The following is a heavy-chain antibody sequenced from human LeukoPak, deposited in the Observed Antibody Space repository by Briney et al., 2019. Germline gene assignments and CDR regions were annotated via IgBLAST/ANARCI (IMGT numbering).Heavy chain of an antibody. CDR2: INPSGGST. CDR1: GYTFTSYY. D-gene: IGHD2-8*01. J-gene: IGHJ4*02. Sequence: ASVKVSCKASGYTFTSYYMHWVRQAPGQGLEWMGIINPSGGSTSHAQRFQGRVTMTRDMSTSTVYMELSSLRSEDTAVYYCAREMVCTNGVCYGGPFDYWGQGTLVTVSS. V-gene: IGHV1-46*01. CDR3: AREMVCTNGVCYGGPFDY.